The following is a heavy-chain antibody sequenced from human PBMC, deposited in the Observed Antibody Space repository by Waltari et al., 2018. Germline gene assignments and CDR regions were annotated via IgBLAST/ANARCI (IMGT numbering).Heavy chain of an antibody. CDR3: ARFNTVTTVVYYYGMDV. V-gene: IGHV4-61*09. CDR1: GGSISSGSYY. Sequence: QVQLQESGPGLVKPSQTLSLTCTVSGGSISSGSYYWSWIRQPAGKGLEWIGYIYTSGSTNYNPSLKSRVTIAVDTSKNQFSRKLSSVTAADTAVYYCARFNTVTTVVYYYGMDVWGQGTTVTVSS. D-gene: IGHD4-17*01. CDR2: IYTSGST. J-gene: IGHJ6*02.